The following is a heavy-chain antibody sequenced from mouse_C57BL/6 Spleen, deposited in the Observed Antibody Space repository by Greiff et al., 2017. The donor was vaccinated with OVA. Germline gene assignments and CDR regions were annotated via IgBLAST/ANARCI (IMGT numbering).Heavy chain of an antibody. J-gene: IGHJ4*01. CDR2: INPNNGGT. D-gene: IGHD2-1*01. CDR1: GYTFTDYY. CDR3: APVCYGIYYAMDY. V-gene: IGHV1-26*01. Sequence: EVQLQQSGPELVKPGASVKLSCKASGYTFTDYYMNWVKQSHGKSLEWIGDINPNNGGTSYNQKFKGKATLTVDKSSSTAYMELRSLTSEDSAVYYCAPVCYGIYYAMDYWGQGTSVTVSS.